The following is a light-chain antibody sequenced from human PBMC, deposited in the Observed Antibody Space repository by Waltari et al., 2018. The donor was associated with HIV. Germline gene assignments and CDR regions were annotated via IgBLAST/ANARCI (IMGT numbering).Light chain of an antibody. V-gene: IGKV1-12*01. J-gene: IGKJ4*01. CDR1: QNIGRA. Sequence: DIHMTQSPSSVSASVGGAVSFSCRASQNIGRALAWYQLKPGRAPRLLIYEASRLDEGVPTRFKGSGSRSNFTLGITNLQPEDFAIYFCQQAKNFPHTFAGGTRVE. CDR2: EAS. CDR3: QQAKNFPHT.